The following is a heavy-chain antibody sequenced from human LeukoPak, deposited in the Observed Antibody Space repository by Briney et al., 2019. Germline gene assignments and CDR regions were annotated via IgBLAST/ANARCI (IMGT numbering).Heavy chain of an antibody. CDR3: GRDSLGVDY. CDR1: GFSFSTFG. CDR2: IWNDGSKK. V-gene: IGHV3-33*08. J-gene: IGHJ4*02. D-gene: IGHD3-16*01. Sequence: GGSLRLSCAASGFSFSTFGMHWARRAPGKGLEWVAVIWNDGSKKFYAESVKGRFTISRDNSQNTLYLQMNRLRAEDTAVYYCGRDSLGVDYWGQGTLVTVSS.